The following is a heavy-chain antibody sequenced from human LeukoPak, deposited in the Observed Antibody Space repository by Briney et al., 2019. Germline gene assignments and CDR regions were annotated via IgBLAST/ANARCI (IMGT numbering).Heavy chain of an antibody. CDR2: ISSSGSTI. J-gene: IGHJ6*02. Sequence: GGSLRLSCAASGFTFSDYYMSWIRQAPGKGLEWVSYISSSGSTIYYADSVKGRFTISRDNAKNSLYLQMNSLRAEDTAVYYCATDSSSRTWHGMDVWGQGTTVTVSS. V-gene: IGHV3-11*01. D-gene: IGHD6-6*01. CDR1: GFTFSDYY. CDR3: ATDSSSRTWHGMDV.